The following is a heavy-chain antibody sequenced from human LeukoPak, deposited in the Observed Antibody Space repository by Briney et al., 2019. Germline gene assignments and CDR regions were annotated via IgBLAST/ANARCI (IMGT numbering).Heavy chain of an antibody. CDR3: ARGGSSSSYYNNYGMDV. CDR1: GYSLTSFD. Sequence: ASVKVSCKASGYSLTSFDIYWVRQGSGHGLEWMGWMNPKRGNTGYAPRFQGRVTITRDTSINTAFMELSSLRPDDTAIYYCARGGSSSSYYNNYGMDVWGQGTTITVSS. D-gene: IGHD6-13*01. J-gene: IGHJ6*02. CDR2: MNPKRGNT. V-gene: IGHV1-8*01.